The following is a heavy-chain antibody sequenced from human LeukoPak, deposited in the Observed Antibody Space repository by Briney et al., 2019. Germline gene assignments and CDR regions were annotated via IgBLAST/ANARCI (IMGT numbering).Heavy chain of an antibody. CDR2: INPSGGST. V-gene: IGHV1-46*01. Sequence: GASVKVSCKASGYTFTSYYMHWVRQAPGQGLEWMGIINPSGGSTSYAQKFQGRVTMTRDMSTSTVYMELRSLRSDDTAVYYCARDLLYGDYVSADYYYYMDVWGKGTTVTISS. CDR3: ARDLLYGDYVSADYYYYMDV. D-gene: IGHD4-17*01. J-gene: IGHJ6*03. CDR1: GYTFTSYY.